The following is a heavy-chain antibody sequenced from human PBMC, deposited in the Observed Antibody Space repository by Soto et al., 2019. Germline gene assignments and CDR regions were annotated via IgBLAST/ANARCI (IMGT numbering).Heavy chain of an antibody. D-gene: IGHD1-26*01. CDR3: QRDGQYSGSYYVLYDFDY. CDR1: RGTFSSYA. J-gene: IGHJ4*01. V-gene: IGHV1-69*13. Sequence: SVKVSCKASRGTFSSYAISCVRQAPGQGLEWMGGIIPIFLTANYAPKFQARVRITADESTSTAYMELSSWRSEDTAVYYCQRDGQYSGSYYVLYDFDYWG. CDR2: IIPIFLTA.